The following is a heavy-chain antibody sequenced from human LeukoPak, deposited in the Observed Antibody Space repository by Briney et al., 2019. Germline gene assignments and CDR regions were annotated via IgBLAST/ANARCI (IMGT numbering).Heavy chain of an antibody. J-gene: IGHJ4*02. V-gene: IGHV4-61*02. CDR1: GGSICSGGYY. CDR3: ARLGRWEEPDY. CDR2: IYTSGST. D-gene: IGHD5-24*01. Sequence: SETLSLTCTVSGGSICSGGYYWSWIRQPPGKGLEWIGRIYTSGSTNYNPSLKSRVTISVDTSKNQFSLKLSSVTAADKAVYYCARLGRWEEPDYWGQGTLVTVSS.